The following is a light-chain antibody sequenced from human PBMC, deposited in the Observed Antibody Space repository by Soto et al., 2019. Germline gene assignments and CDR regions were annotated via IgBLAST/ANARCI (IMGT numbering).Light chain of an antibody. V-gene: IGKV3-15*01. Sequence: EIVMTQSPATLSVSPGERATLSCSASQSVSSKLAWYQQKPGQAPRLLIYGASTRATGIPARFSGSGSGTEFTLTISSLQSEDFAVYYCQEYNNWHPVTFGGGTKVDIK. J-gene: IGKJ4*01. CDR2: GAS. CDR3: QEYNNWHPVT. CDR1: QSVSSK.